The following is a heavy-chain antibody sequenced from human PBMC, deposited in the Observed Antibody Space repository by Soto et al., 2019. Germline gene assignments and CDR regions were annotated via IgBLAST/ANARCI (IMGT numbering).Heavy chain of an antibody. CDR2: ISSSSSYT. Sequence: PGGSLRLSCAASGFTFSDYYMSWIRQAPGKGLERVSYISSSSSYTNYADSVKGRFTISRDNAKNSLYLQMNSLRAEDTAVYYCARDGLYYDFWSGYYPAKHDAFDIWGQGTMVTVSS. CDR1: GFTFSDYY. D-gene: IGHD3-3*01. CDR3: ARDGLYYDFWSGYYPAKHDAFDI. V-gene: IGHV3-11*06. J-gene: IGHJ3*02.